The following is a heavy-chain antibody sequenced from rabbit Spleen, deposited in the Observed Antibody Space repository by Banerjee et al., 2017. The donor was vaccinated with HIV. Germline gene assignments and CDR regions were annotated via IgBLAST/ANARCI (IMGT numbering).Heavy chain of an antibody. V-gene: IGHV1S45*01. CDR3: ARDVNGGSYDFNL. J-gene: IGHJ4*01. D-gene: IGHD5-1*01. CDR2: INTINDVT. Sequence: QEQLEESGGDLVQPEGSLTLTCTASGFSFSSRYYMCWVRQAPGKGLEWIGCINTINDVTWYASWAKGRFTISKTSSTTVTLQMTSLTAADTATYFCARDVNGGSYDFNLWGQGPLVTVS. CDR1: GFSFSSRYY.